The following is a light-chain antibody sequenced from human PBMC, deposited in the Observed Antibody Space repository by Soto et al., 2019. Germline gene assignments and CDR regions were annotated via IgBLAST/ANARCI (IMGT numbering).Light chain of an antibody. CDR1: TGAVTSGYY. V-gene: IGLV7-43*01. J-gene: IGLJ1*01. CDR3: LLYYGGARV. Sequence: QAVVTQELSLTVSPGGTVTLTCASSTGAVTSGYYPNWFQLKPGQAPSALIYSTSNKHSWTPARFSGSLLGGKAALTLSGVQPEDESEYYCLLYYGGARVFGNGTKVTVL. CDR2: STS.